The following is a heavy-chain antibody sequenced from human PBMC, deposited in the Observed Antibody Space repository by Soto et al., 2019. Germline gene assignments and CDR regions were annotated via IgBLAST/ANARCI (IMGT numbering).Heavy chain of an antibody. D-gene: IGHD2-15*01. V-gene: IGHV3-21*01. CDR3: ARDYFDEVVAATRYYYYYMDV. J-gene: IGHJ6*03. Sequence: GGSLRLSCAASGFTFSSYSMNWVRQAPGKGLEWVSSISSSSSYIYYADSVKGRFTISRDNAKNSLYLQMNSLRAEDTAVYYCARDYFDEVVAATRYYYYYMDVWGKGTTVTVSS. CDR2: ISSSSSYI. CDR1: GFTFSSYS.